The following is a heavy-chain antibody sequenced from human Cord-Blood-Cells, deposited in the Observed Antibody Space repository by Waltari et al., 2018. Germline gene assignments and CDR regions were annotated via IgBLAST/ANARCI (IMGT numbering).Heavy chain of an antibody. CDR3: AMRSGDSHYYYGMDV. J-gene: IGHJ6*02. CDR1: AFTVISTY. D-gene: IGHD7-27*01. CDR2: ICSGCST. Sequence: DVQLVETRGGGIQPRGTPRLTCAASAFTVISTYTDGLRQDPGKGLEWVSVICSGCSTYYADSVKDRFPISRDNSKNTLYLQMNSLRAEDTSVYYCAMRSGDSHYYYGMDVWGQGTMV. V-gene: IGHV3-53*02.